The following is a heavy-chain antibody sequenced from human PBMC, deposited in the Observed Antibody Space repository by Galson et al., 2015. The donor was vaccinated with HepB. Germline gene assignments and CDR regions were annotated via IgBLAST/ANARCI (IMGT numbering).Heavy chain of an antibody. Sequence: TLSLTCAVSGGSISSGGYYWSWIRQPPGKGPEWIGFIYYSGSTNYNPSLESRVTISVDTSKNQFSLKLSSVTAADTAVYYCARDEGQLRRYWYFDLWGRGTPVTVSS. J-gene: IGHJ2*01. CDR2: IYYSGST. CDR1: GGSISSGGYY. CDR3: ARDEGQLRRYWYFDL. V-gene: IGHV4-61*08. D-gene: IGHD5-18*01.